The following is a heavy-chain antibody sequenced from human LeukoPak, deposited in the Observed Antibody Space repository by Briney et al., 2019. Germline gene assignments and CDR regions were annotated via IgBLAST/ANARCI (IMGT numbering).Heavy chain of an antibody. CDR3: VKGDTTTEGRYFDY. CDR1: GFTFSSFA. V-gene: IGHV3-64D*09. D-gene: IGHD5-18*01. J-gene: IGHJ4*02. Sequence: GGSLRLSCSASGFTFSSFAMHWVRQAPGEGLEYVSAISSNGGSTYYADSVKGRFTMSRDNSKNTLYLQMSSLRPEDTAVYYCVKGDTTTEGRYFDYWGQGTLVTVSS. CDR2: ISSNGGST.